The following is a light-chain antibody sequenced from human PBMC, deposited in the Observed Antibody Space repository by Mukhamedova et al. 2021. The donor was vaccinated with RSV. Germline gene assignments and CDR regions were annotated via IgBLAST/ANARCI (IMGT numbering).Light chain of an antibody. CDR3: MQGIQRYT. V-gene: IGKV2D-29*01. J-gene: IGKJ2*01. Sequence: FSGVPDRFSGSGSGTDFTLTISRVEAEDVGGYYCMQGIQRYTFGQGTKLEIK.